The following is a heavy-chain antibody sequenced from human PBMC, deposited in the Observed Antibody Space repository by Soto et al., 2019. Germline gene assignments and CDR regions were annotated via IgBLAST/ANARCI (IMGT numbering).Heavy chain of an antibody. V-gene: IGHV3-48*03. D-gene: IGHD6-6*01. J-gene: IGHJ4*02. CDR1: GFTFSSYE. CDR2: ISSSGSTI. CDR3: ARDHRSSPGAIN. Sequence: GGSLRLSCAAPGFTFSSYEMNWVRQAPGKGLEWVSYISSSGSTIYYADSVKGRFTISRDNAKNSLYLQMNSLRAEDTAVYYCARDHRSSPGAINWGQGTLVTVSS.